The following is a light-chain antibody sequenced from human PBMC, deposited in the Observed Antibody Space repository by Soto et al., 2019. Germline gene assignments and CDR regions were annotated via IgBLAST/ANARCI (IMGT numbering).Light chain of an antibody. Sequence: IQKTEAPSSRSAPVGDRVTINYKASQDINNYVNWYQQKPGKAPKLLIFDASTLKTGVPSRFSGSGSGTDFTLTITSLQPEEFATYYCQHSYKSPPITFVLGTRLEIK. CDR1: QDINNY. CDR3: QHSYKSPPIT. V-gene: IGKV1-39*01. J-gene: IGKJ5*01. CDR2: DAS.